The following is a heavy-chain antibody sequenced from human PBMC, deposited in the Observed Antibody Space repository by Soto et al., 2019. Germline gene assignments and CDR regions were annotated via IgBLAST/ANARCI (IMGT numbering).Heavy chain of an antibody. D-gene: IGHD3-16*02. CDR1: GFPFSNYA. CDR3: ARAPSEYIWGSYLRYFEY. Sequence: EVELLESGGAFIQPGGSLRLSCAASGFPFSNYAMAWVRQASGKGLEWVSGISGNSGHAFYADSVQGRFTSSRDNSRNTLYLQMESLRAEDTATYYCARAPSEYIWGSYLRYFEYWGQGTLVAVSS. V-gene: IGHV3-23*01. CDR2: ISGNSGHA. J-gene: IGHJ4*02.